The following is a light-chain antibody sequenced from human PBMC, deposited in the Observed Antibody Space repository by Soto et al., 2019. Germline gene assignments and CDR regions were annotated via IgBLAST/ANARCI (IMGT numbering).Light chain of an antibody. Sequence: QSVLTQPASVSGSPGQSITISCTGTSSDVCGYNYVSWYQQHPGKAPKFMIYDVSNRPSGVSNRFSGSKSGNTASLTISGLQAEDEADYYCSSYINSNTRQIVFGTGTKVTVL. CDR2: DVS. J-gene: IGLJ1*01. CDR1: SSDVCGYNY. CDR3: SSYINSNTRQIV. V-gene: IGLV2-14*01.